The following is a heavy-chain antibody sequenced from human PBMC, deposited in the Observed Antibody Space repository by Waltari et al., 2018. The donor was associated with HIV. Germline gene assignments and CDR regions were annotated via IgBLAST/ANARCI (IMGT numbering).Heavy chain of an antibody. CDR1: GDSLINYY. V-gene: IGHV4-59*08. J-gene: IGHJ6*02. CDR3: ARPIRGSGVGAFHV. Sequence: QVHPQESGPGLVKPSEALSLTCSVAGDSLINYYWSWVRQSPEKGLEWIGYSFYGGDTNYNPSLKSRATISIDPSASQLSLKINSVTAAVSGVYYCARPIRGSGVGAFHVWGQGTTVIVSS. CDR2: SFYGGDT. D-gene: IGHD1-26*01.